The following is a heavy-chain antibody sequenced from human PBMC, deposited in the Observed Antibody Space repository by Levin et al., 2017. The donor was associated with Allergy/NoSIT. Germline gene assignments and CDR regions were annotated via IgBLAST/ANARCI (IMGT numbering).Heavy chain of an antibody. D-gene: IGHD4-23*01. CDR1: GFTFSSYA. Sequence: GGSLRLSCAASGFTFSSYAMTWVRQAPGKGLEWVSAISGSGGGTYYADSVKGRFTVSRDNSKNTLFLQMNSLRAEDTAVYYCAKDRDYGGSAGVFDYWGQGTLVTVSS. CDR2: ISGSGGGT. V-gene: IGHV3-23*01. CDR3: AKDRDYGGSAGVFDY. J-gene: IGHJ4*02.